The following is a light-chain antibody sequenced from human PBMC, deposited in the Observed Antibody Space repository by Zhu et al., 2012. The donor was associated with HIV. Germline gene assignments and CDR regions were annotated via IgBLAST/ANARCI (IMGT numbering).Light chain of an antibody. CDR1: QDISNY. V-gene: IGKV1-9*01. CDR3: QQLNTYPT. CDR2: TAS. Sequence: DHHLTQSPSFLSASVGDRVTITCRASQDISNYLAWYQQKPGKAPKVLIYTASTLQSGVPSRFSGSGSGTEFTLTISGLQPEDFAIYYCQQLNTYPTFGGGTKVEI. J-gene: IGKJ4*01.